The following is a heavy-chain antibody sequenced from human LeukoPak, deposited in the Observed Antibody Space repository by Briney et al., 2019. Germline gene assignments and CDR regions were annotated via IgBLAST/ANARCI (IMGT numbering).Heavy chain of an antibody. CDR2: INPNSGGT. V-gene: IGHV1-2*02. D-gene: IGHD1-26*01. CDR3: ASRSSGSYADFDY. J-gene: IGHJ4*02. CDR1: GYTFIDYN. Sequence: ASVKVSCKASGYTFIDYNVHWVRQAPGQGLEWMGWINPNSGGTNYAQKFQGRVTMTRDTSISTAYMELSRLRSDDTAVYFCASRSSGSYADFDYWGQGTLVTVSS.